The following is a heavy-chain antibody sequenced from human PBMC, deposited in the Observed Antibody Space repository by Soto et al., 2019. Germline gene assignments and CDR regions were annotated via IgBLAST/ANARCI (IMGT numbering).Heavy chain of an antibody. Sequence: EVQLVESGGGLVQPGRSLRLSCAASGFTFDDYAMHWVRQAPGKGLEWVSGISWNSGSIGYADSVKGRFTISRDNAKNSLYLQMNSLRAEDTALYYCATFPDYDQFDYWGQGTLVTVSS. CDR2: ISWNSGSI. J-gene: IGHJ4*02. CDR3: ATFPDYDQFDY. V-gene: IGHV3-9*01. D-gene: IGHD4-17*01. CDR1: GFTFDDYA.